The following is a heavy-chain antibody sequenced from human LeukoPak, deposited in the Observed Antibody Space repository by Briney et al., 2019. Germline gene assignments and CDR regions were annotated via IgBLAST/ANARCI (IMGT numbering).Heavy chain of an antibody. CDR2: IRYDGSNK. D-gene: IGHD6-13*01. V-gene: IGHV3-30*02. CDR3: AKDRGSSRVLDY. CDR1: GFTFSSCG. Sequence: GGSLRLSCEASGFTFSSCGMHWVRQAPGKGLERVAFIRYDGSNKYYADSVKGRFTISRDNSKNTLYLQMNSLRAEDTAVYYCAKDRGSSRVLDYWGQGTLVTVSS. J-gene: IGHJ4*02.